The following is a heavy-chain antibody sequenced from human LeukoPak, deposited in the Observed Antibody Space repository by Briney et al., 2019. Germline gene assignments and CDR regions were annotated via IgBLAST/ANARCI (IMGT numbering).Heavy chain of an antibody. Sequence: PGGSLRLSCAASGFTFSSYAMSWVRQAPGKGLEWVSAISGSGDSTYYADSVKGRFTISRDNSKNTLYLQMNSLRAEDTAVYYCARVGYTGTWYSSPPFDYWGQGTLVTVSS. D-gene: IGHD6-13*01. CDR3: ARVGYTGTWYSSPPFDY. CDR1: GFTFSSYA. V-gene: IGHV3-23*01. CDR2: ISGSGDST. J-gene: IGHJ4*02.